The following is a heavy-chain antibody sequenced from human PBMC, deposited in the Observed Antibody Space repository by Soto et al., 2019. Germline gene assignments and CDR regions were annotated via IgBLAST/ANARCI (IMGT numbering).Heavy chain of an antibody. CDR1: GGSISPYY. J-gene: IGHJ6*02. V-gene: IGHV4-4*07. CDR2: IYYSGST. Sequence: SETLSLTCTVSGGSISPYYWSWIRQPAGKGLEWIGRIYYSGSTNYDPSLKSRVTMSVDTSKNQFSLKMRSVTAADTAVYYCAREGGYFDSSGSGVYHYYGVDVWGQGTRVTVSS. CDR3: AREGGYFDSSGSGVYHYYGVDV. D-gene: IGHD3-22*01.